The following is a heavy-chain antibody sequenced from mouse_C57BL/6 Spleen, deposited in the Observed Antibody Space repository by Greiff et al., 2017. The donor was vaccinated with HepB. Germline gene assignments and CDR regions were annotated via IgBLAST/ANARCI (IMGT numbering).Heavy chain of an antibody. D-gene: IGHD2-5*01. CDR3: ASSYSNYFDY. CDR1: GYTFTDYN. V-gene: IGHV1-22*01. Sequence: VHVKQSGPELVKPGASVKMSCKASGYTFTDYNMHWVKQSHGKSLEWIGYINPNNGGTSYNQKFKGKATLTVNKSSSTAYMELRSLTSEDSAVYYCASSYSNYFDYWGQGTTLTVSS. J-gene: IGHJ2*01. CDR2: INPNNGGT.